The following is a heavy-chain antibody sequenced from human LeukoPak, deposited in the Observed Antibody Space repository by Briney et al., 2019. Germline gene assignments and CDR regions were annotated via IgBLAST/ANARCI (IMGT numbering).Heavy chain of an antibody. CDR2: IYYSGST. V-gene: IGHV4-39*01. CDR1: GFTFSSYA. Sequence: PGGSLRLSCAASGFTFSSYAMSWVRQPPGKGLEWIGSIYYSGSTDYNPSLKSRVTVSVDTSKNQFSLKLSSVTAADTAVYYCARQFDYWGQGTLVTVSS. CDR3: ARQFDY. J-gene: IGHJ4*02.